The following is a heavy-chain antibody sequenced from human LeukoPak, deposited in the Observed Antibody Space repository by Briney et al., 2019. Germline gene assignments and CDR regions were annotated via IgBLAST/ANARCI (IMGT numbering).Heavy chain of an antibody. CDR1: GFSLSSYW. D-gene: IGHD4/OR15-4a*01. V-gene: IGHV3-7*01. CDR2: IKEGGSEK. Sequence: GASLRLSSASSGFSLSSYWMSWVRQALGKGLEWVTNIKEGGSEKYYLDSVKGRFTISRDNARNSLYLQMNSLRAEDAAVYYCARDDYAVPRGDYWGPGTLVTVSS. J-gene: IGHJ4*02. CDR3: ARDDYAVPRGDY.